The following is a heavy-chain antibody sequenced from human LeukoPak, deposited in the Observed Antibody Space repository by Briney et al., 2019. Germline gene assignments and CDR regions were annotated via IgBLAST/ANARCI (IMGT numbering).Heavy chain of an antibody. CDR2: ISSDGSTK. D-gene: IGHD6-13*01. J-gene: IGHJ4*02. Sequence: GGSLRLSYTASGFTFSAYTMHWVRQAPGEGLEWVAVISSDGSTKYYADSVKGRFTISRDNSQNTPYLQMNSLRAEDSAVYYCAREATAAAYFDYWGQGTLVTVSS. CDR3: AREATAAAYFDY. CDR1: GFTFSAYT. V-gene: IGHV3-30-3*01.